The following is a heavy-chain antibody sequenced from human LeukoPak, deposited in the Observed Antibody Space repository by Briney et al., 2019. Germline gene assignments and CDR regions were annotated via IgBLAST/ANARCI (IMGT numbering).Heavy chain of an antibody. V-gene: IGHV3-7*03. CDR2: IKEDESAK. CDR1: GFTFRSYW. CDR3: AKDYLAQEQQFDY. J-gene: IGHJ4*02. Sequence: GGSLRLSFAASGFTFRSYWMAWVRQAPGKGLEWVANIKEDESAKHQADSVKGRFTISRDNAQNSVYLQMNSLRGEDTAVYYCAKDYLAQEQQFDYWGQGNLVTVSS.